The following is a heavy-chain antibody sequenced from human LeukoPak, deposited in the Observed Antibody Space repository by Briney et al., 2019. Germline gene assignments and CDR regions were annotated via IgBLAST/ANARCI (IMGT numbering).Heavy chain of an antibody. CDR1: GFSFSSYG. V-gene: IGHV3-30*18. J-gene: IGHJ6*03. CDR2: ISHDGSNK. D-gene: IGHD3-16*01. Sequence: QPGGSLRLSCAASGFSFSSYGMHWVRQAPGKGLEWVAVISHDGSNKYYADSVKGRFTISRDNSKNTLYLQMNSLRAEDTAVYYCAKGQSGGSYYMDVWGKGTTVTISS. CDR3: AKGQSGGSYYMDV.